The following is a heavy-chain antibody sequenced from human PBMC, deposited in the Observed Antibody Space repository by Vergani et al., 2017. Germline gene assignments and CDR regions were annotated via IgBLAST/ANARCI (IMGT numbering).Heavy chain of an antibody. CDR1: GGSISSSSYY. D-gene: IGHD4-17*01. J-gene: IGHJ6*03. CDR3: ARYGDYYYYYMDV. Sequence: QLQLQESGPGLVKPSETLSLTCTVSGGSISSSSYYWGWIRQPPGKGLEWIGSIYYSGSTYYKPSLKSRVTISVDKSKNQFSLKLSSVTAADTAVYYCARYGDYYYYYMDVWGKGTTVTVSS. V-gene: IGHV4-39*01. CDR2: IYYSGST.